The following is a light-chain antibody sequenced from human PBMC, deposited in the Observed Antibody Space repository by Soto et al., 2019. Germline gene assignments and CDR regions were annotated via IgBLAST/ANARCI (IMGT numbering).Light chain of an antibody. V-gene: IGLV2-14*01. J-gene: IGLJ2*01. CDR2: EIS. CDR1: SSDVGGYKY. CDR3: SSYTSINKV. Sequence: QSALTQPASVSGSPGQSITISCTGVSSDVGGYKYVSWYQQHPGKAPIVMIYEISKRPSGVSDRFSGSKTGKTASLTISGLQAEDEADYYCSSYTSINKVFGGGTKLTVL.